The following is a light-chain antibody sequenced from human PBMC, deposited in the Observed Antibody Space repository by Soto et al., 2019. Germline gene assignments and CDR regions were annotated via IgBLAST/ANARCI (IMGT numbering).Light chain of an antibody. CDR2: DAS. Sequence: IVLTQSPGTLSLSPGERATLSCRAGQSVSRSYLGWYQQKPGQAPRLLIYDASRRATGIPDRFSGSGSGTDFTLTISRLEPEDFAVYYCQQYGSTPRTFGQGTKVDI. CDR3: QQYGSTPRT. CDR1: QSVSRSY. V-gene: IGKV3-20*01. J-gene: IGKJ1*01.